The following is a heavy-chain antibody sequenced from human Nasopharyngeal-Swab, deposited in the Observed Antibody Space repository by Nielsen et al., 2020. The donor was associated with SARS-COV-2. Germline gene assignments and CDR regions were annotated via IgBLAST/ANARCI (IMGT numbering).Heavy chain of an antibody. V-gene: IGHV3-30*18. CDR3: AKDYYDTLAGYDGPDF. CDR1: GFSFSSYG. CDR2: ISSDGSNK. D-gene: IGHD3-9*01. J-gene: IGHJ4*02. Sequence: GGSLRLSCEASGFSFSSYGMHWVRQAPGKGLEWVTVISSDGSNKYYADSVKGRFTISRDNSKNTLYLLMSSLRAEDTAVYYCAKDYYDTLAGYDGPDFWGQGTLVTVSS.